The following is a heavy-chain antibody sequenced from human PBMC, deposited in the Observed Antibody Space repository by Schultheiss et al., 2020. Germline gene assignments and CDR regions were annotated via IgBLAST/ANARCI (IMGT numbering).Heavy chain of an antibody. D-gene: IGHD2-21*02. CDR2: INNSGRT. CDR3: ARAAVMVVTAIRRWYFDL. Sequence: SETLSLTCAVHGGSFSDYYWSWIRQPPGKGLEWIGEINNSGRTNYNPSLKSRVTISVDTSKNQFYLKLSSVTAADTAVYYCARAAVMVVTAIRRWYFDLWYRGTLVTAYS. J-gene: IGHJ2*01. CDR1: GGSFSDYY. V-gene: IGHV4-34*01.